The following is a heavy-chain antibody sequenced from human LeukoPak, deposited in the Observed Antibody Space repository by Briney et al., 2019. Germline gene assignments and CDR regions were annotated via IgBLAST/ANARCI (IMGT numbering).Heavy chain of an antibody. CDR1: GFTFSSYS. J-gene: IGHJ4*02. D-gene: IGHD3-22*01. CDR2: ISSSSSTI. Sequence: HPGGSLRLSCAASGFTFSSYSMNWVRQAPGKGLEWVSYISSSSSTIYYADSVKGRFTISRDNAKNSLYLQMNSLRAEDTAVYYCARGGYYDSSGPIDYWGQGTLVTVSS. V-gene: IGHV3-48*01. CDR3: ARGGYYDSSGPIDY.